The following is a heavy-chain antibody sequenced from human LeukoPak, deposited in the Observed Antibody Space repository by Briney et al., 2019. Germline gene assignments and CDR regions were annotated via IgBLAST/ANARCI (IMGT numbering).Heavy chain of an antibody. CDR3: ARDTVTTYNNWFDP. CDR2: ISYDGSNK. Sequence: PGRSLRLSCAASGFTFSSYAMHWVRQAPGKGLEWVAVISYDGSNKYYADSVKGRFTIPRDNSKNTLYLQMNRLRAEDTAVYYCARDTVTTYNNWFDPWGQGTLVTVSS. CDR1: GFTFSSYA. J-gene: IGHJ5*02. D-gene: IGHD4-17*01. V-gene: IGHV3-30-3*01.